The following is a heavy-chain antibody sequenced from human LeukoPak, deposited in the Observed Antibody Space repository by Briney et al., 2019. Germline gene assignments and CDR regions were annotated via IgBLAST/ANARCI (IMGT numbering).Heavy chain of an antibody. J-gene: IGHJ4*02. D-gene: IGHD3-22*01. Sequence: ASVKVSCKASGYTFSSYAISWVRQAPGQGLEWMGWISAYSGSSNYAQHLQGRVTLTTDTSTSTAYMELRSLRSGDTAVYYCARDRDQHYYDSSGYYFDYWGQGTLVTVSS. CDR3: ARDRDQHYYDSSGYYFDY. V-gene: IGHV1-18*01. CDR1: GYTFSSYA. CDR2: ISAYSGSS.